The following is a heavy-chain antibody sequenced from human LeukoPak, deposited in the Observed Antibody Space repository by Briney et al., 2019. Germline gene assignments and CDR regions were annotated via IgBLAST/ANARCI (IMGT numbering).Heavy chain of an antibody. CDR3: AREAGPITIFGVVIPPSDAREAFDI. V-gene: IGHV3-30-3*01. CDR1: GFTFSSYA. CDR2: ISHDGSNK. J-gene: IGHJ3*02. Sequence: PGGSLRLSCAASGFTFSSYAMHWVRQAPGKGLEWVAVISHDGSNKYYADSVKGRFTISRDNSKNTLYLQMNSLRAEDTAVYYCAREAGPITIFGVVIPPSDAREAFDIWGQGTMVTVSS. D-gene: IGHD3-3*01.